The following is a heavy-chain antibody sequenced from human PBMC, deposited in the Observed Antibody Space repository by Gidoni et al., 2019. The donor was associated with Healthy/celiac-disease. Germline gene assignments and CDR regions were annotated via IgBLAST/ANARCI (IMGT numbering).Heavy chain of an antibody. CDR3: ARMGDYESSGYFDY. CDR2: TYYRSKWYN. CDR1: GHSASSNSAA. J-gene: IGHJ4*02. V-gene: IGHV6-1*01. Sequence: QVQLQQSAPGLLKPSQTLSLTCAISGHSASSNSAAWNWIRQSPSRGLEWLGRTYYRSKWYNDYGVSVKSRITINPDTSKNQFSLQLNSVTPEDTAVYYCARMGDYESSGYFDYWGQGTLVTVSS. D-gene: IGHD3-22*01.